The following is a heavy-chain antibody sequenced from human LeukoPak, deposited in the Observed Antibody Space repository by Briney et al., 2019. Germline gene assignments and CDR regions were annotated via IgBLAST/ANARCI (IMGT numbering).Heavy chain of an antibody. J-gene: IGHJ4*02. CDR2: INHSGST. Sequence: SETLSLTCAVYGGSFSGYYWSWIRQPPGKGLEWIGEINHSGSTNYNPSLKSRVTISVDTSKNQFSLKLSSVTAADTAVYYCARYDYVWGSRDYWGRGTLVTVSS. CDR1: GGSFSGYY. CDR3: ARYDYVWGSRDY. V-gene: IGHV4-34*01. D-gene: IGHD3-16*01.